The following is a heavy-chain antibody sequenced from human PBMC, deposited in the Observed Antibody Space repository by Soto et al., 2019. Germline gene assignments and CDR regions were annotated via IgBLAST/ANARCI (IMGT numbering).Heavy chain of an antibody. D-gene: IGHD3-9*01. J-gene: IGHJ2*01. CDR3: ARESHDILTGPPWVWYFDL. CDR1: GGSFSGYY. CDR2: INDRGSI. V-gene: IGHV4-34*01. Sequence: QVQLQQWGAGPLRPLETLSLTCGVSGGSFSGYYWAWIRQSPGKGLEWIGDINDRGSINYNPSMKSRVSLSVVTSKNHYSLNLRSVTAADTAVYYCARESHDILTGPPWVWYFDLWGRGTLVTVSS.